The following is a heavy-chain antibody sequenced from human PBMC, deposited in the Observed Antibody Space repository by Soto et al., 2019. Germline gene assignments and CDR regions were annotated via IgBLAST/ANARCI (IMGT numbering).Heavy chain of an antibody. V-gene: IGHV3-23*01. CDR3: AKDFDSYRSGRYGMDV. J-gene: IGHJ6*02. CDR1: VFTFSSHA. Sequence: GGSLRLSCAASVFTFSSHAMSWVRQAPGKGLEWVSTISSGGDNTYSADSVKGRFTISRDNSKNTLYLQMNSLRAEDTAVYYCAKDFDSYRSGRYGMDVWGQGTRVTFSS. D-gene: IGHD6-19*01. CDR2: ISSGGDNT.